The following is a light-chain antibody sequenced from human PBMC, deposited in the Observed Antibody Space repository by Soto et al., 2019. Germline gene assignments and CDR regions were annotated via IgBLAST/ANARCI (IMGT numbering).Light chain of an antibody. CDR2: GAS. Sequence: EIVMTQSPATLSVSPGERATLSCRASQSVSSNLAWYQQKPGQAPRLLIYGASTRAPGIPARFSGSGSGTDFTLTISSLQSEDFAVYYCQQYNNWPPIPFGQGTRLEIK. V-gene: IGKV3D-15*01. J-gene: IGKJ5*01. CDR3: QQYNNWPPIP. CDR1: QSVSSN.